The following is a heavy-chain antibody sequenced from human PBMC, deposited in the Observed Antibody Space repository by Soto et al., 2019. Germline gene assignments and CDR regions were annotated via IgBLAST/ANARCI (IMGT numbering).Heavy chain of an antibody. D-gene: IGHD5-12*01. CDR3: ARGGVLSIVATIGWFDP. CDR1: GYTFTSYA. CDR2: INAGNGNT. Sequence: GASVKVSCKASGYTFTSYAMHWVRQAPGQRLEWMGWINAGNGNTKYSQKFQGRVTITRDTSASTAYMELSSLRSEDTAVYYCARGGVLSIVATIGWFDPWGQGTLVTV. V-gene: IGHV1-3*01. J-gene: IGHJ5*02.